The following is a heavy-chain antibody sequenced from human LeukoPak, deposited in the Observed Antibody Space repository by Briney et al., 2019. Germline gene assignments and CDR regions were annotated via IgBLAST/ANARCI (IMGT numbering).Heavy chain of an antibody. Sequence: ASVKVSRKASGYTFTSYGISWVRQAPGQGLEWMGWISAYNGNTNYAQKLQGRVTMTTDTSTSTAYMELRSLRSDDKAVYYCARAPFNYYDFWYFDLWGRGTLVTVSS. V-gene: IGHV1-18*01. CDR2: ISAYNGNT. D-gene: IGHD3-22*01. CDR3: ARAPFNYYDFWYFDL. CDR1: GYTFTSYG. J-gene: IGHJ2*01.